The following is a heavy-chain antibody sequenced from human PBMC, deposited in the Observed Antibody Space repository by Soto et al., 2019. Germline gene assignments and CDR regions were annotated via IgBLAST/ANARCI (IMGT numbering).Heavy chain of an antibody. V-gene: IGHV3-15*05. J-gene: IGHJ4*02. CDR3: VRATYFSDSSGYTRCFDY. CDR2: VKSRPHGGTT. CDR1: GLPFNDAW. D-gene: IGHD3-22*01. Sequence: GGSLRLSCAVSGLPFNDAWFSWVRQAPGRGLEWVGRVKSRPHGGTTDYGAFVKGRFTISRDDSKNTVELYMSGLKTEDTAVYYCVRATYFSDSSGYTRCFDYWGQGTLVTVSS.